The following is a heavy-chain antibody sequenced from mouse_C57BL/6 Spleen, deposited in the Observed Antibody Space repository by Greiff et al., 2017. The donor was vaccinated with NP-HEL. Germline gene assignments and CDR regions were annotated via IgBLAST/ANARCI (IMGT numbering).Heavy chain of an antibody. D-gene: IGHD2-3*01. J-gene: IGHJ4*01. CDR1: GYAFTNYL. CDR2: LNPGSGGT. V-gene: IGHV1-54*01. CDR3: ARRLLRAMDY. Sequence: VQLQQSGAELVRPGTSVKVSCKASGYAFTNYLIEWVKQRPGQGLEWIGVLNPGSGGTNYNEKFKGKATLTADKSSSTAYMQLSSLTSEDSAVYFCARRLLRAMDYWGQGTSVTVSS.